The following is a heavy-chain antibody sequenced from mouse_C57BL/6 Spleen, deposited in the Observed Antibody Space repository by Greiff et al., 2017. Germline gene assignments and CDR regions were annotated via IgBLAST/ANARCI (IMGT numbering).Heavy chain of an antibody. D-gene: IGHD2-12*01. J-gene: IGHJ2*01. Sequence: QVQLQQPGTELVKPGASVKLSCKASGYTFTSYWMHWVQQRPGQGLEWIGNINPSNGGSNYNEKFKSKAPLTVDKSSSTAYLQLSSLTSEDSAVYYCARERYYSPFDYWGQGTTLTVAS. CDR3: ARERYYSPFDY. CDR2: INPSNGGS. V-gene: IGHV1-53*01. CDR1: GYTFTSYW.